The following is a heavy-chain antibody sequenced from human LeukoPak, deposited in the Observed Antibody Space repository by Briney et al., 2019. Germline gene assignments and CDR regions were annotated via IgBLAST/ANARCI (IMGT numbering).Heavy chain of an antibody. J-gene: IGHJ4*02. CDR3: ARSSIAARRRPGGY. V-gene: IGHV3-23*01. D-gene: IGHD6-6*01. CDR1: GFTFSSYA. Sequence: GGSLRLSCAASGFTFSSYAMSWVRQAPGEGLEWVSAISGSGGSTYYADSVKGRFTISRDNAKNSLYLQMNSLRAEDTAVYYCARSSIAARRRPGGYWGQGTLVTVSS. CDR2: ISGSGGST.